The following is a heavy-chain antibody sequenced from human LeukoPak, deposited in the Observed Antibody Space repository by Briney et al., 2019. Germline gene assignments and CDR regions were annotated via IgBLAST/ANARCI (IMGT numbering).Heavy chain of an antibody. CDR3: ARDHGRSSSAWPAGY. J-gene: IGHJ4*02. D-gene: IGHD6-19*01. CDR2: INPDSGGT. V-gene: IGHV1-2*02. CDR1: GYTFTDYY. Sequence: ASVKVSCKASGYTFTDYYMHWVRQAPGQGLEWMGWINPDSGGTKYAQKSQGRVTMTGDTSIGTAYMELSSLRSDDTAVYYCARDHGRSSSAWPAGYWGQGTLVTVSS.